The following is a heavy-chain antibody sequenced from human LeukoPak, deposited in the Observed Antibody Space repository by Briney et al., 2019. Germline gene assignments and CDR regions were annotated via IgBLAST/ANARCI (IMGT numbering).Heavy chain of an antibody. CDR1: GFTFSSYA. Sequence: GGSLRLSCAASGFTFSSYAMSWVRQAPGKGLEWVSAISGSGGSTYYADSVKGRFTISRGNSKNTLYLQMNSLRAEDTAVYYCARAVVLYYDGSGYSTRFDYWGQGTLVTVSS. J-gene: IGHJ4*02. CDR2: ISGSGGST. V-gene: IGHV3-23*01. D-gene: IGHD3-22*01. CDR3: ARAVVLYYDGSGYSTRFDY.